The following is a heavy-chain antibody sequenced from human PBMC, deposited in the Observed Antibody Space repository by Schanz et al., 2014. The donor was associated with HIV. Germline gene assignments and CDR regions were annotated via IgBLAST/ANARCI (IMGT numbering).Heavy chain of an antibody. D-gene: IGHD6-13*01. Sequence: QVPLVQSGAEVKKPGSSVKVFCRASGGTFINYAFSWVRQAPGQGLEWVGGIIPLFGTSNYAQKFQGRATITADESTSTAYMELSSLRSEDTAVYYCARDSPVAAGTLDYWGQGTLVTVSS. CDR1: GGTFINYA. CDR3: ARDSPVAAGTLDY. CDR2: IIPLFGTS. J-gene: IGHJ4*02. V-gene: IGHV1-69*01.